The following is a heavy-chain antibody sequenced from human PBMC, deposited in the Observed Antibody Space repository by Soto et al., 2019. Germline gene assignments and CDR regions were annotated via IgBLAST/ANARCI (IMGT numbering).Heavy chain of an antibody. J-gene: IGHJ6*03. Sequence: SSETLSLTCAVSSGSISSSNWWSWVRQPPGKGLEWIGEIYHSGSTNYNPSLKSRVTISVDKSKNQFSLKLSSVTAADTAVYYCARDRGYYYGSGSYVYYYYYMDVWGKGTTVTVSS. CDR2: IYHSGST. V-gene: IGHV4-4*02. D-gene: IGHD3-10*01. CDR1: SGSISSSNW. CDR3: ARDRGYYYGSGSYVYYYYYMDV.